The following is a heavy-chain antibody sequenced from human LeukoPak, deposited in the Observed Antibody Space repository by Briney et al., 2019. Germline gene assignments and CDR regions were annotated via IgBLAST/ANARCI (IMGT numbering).Heavy chain of an antibody. Sequence: GGSLRLSCAVSGFTVSGNYMSWVRQAPGKGLEWVSLIYSGGTTYYADSVKGRFTISRDNSKNTLYLQMNSLRAEDTAVYYCAKSLYYYDKKPLDYWGQGTLDTVSS. CDR3: AKSLYYYDKKPLDY. V-gene: IGHV3-53*05. D-gene: IGHD3-22*01. CDR1: GFTVSGNY. J-gene: IGHJ4*02. CDR2: IYSGGTT.